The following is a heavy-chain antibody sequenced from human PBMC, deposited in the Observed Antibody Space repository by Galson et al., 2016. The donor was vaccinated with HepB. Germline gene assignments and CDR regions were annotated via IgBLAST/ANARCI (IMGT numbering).Heavy chain of an antibody. CDR3: VRDSPMVRGVENYYGMDV. CDR2: IYYSGTT. J-gene: IGHJ6*02. D-gene: IGHD3-10*01. CDR1: GGSISTYY. Sequence: SETLSLTCTVSGGSISTYYWSWIRQPPGKGLEWIGYIYYSGTTNYNPSLKSRVTISVDTSKNQFSLKLRSVTAADTAVYYCVRDSPMVRGVENYYGMDVWGPGTMVTVSS. V-gene: IGHV4-59*01.